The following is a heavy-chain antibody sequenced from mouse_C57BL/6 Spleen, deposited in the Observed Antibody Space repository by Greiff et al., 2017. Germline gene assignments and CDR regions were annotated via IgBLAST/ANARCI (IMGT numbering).Heavy chain of an antibody. V-gene: IGHV5-4*01. J-gene: IGHJ4*01. CDR2: ISDGGSYT. CDR3: ARDGDDRAMDY. CDR1: GFTFSSYA. D-gene: IGHD2-14*01. Sequence: EVKLVESGGGLVKPGGSLKLSCAASGFTFSSYAMSWVRQTPEKRLEWVATISDGGSYTYYPDNVKGRFTIARDTAKNNLYLQMSHLKSEDTAMYYCARDGDDRAMDYWGQGTSVTVSS.